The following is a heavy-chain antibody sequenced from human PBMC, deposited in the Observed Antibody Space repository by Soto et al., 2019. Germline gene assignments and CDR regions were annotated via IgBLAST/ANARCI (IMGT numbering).Heavy chain of an antibody. V-gene: IGHV3-23*01. CDR3: AKATATGGGAFEI. CDR1: GFICSSYN. J-gene: IGHJ3*02. D-gene: IGHD2-8*02. Sequence: GGSLRLSCAVSGFICSSYNMSWVRQAPGKGLEWVSTILVSGSTHYEDSVKGRFTISRDTSRNTVYLHMNSRTAGDTAVYYCAKATATGGGAFEIYGQGAMVTVS. CDR2: ILVSGST.